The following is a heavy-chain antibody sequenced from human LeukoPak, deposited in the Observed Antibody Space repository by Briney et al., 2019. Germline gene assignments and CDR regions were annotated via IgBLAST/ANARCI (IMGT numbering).Heavy chain of an antibody. CDR3: ARSGYSSSWYLDY. J-gene: IGHJ4*02. Sequence: ASVKVSCKASGYTFTGYYIHWVRQAPGQGLEWMGWINPNNGGTNYAQKFQGWVTMTRVTSISTAYMELNRLTSDDTAVYSCARSGYSSSWYLDYWGQGTLVTVSS. D-gene: IGHD6-13*01. CDR2: INPNNGGT. CDR1: GYTFTGYY. V-gene: IGHV1-2*04.